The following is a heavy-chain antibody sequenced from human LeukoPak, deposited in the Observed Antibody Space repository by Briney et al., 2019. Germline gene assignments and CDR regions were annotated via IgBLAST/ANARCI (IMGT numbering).Heavy chain of an antibody. CDR1: GGSISSGSYY. V-gene: IGHV4-61*02. CDR2: IYTSGST. J-gene: IGHJ6*02. Sequence: SQTLSLTCTVSGGSISSGSYYWSWIRQPAGKGLEWIGRIYTSGSTNYNPSLESRVTISVDTSKNQFSLKLSSVTAADTAVYYCARYHDFWSGPDLYGMDVWGQGTTVTVSS. D-gene: IGHD3-3*01. CDR3: ARYHDFWSGPDLYGMDV.